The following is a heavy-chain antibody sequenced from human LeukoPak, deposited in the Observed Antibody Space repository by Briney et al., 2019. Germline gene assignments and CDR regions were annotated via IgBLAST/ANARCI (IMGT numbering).Heavy chain of an antibody. CDR2: IYHSGST. D-gene: IGHD4-11*01. V-gene: IGHV4-4*02. Sequence: PSETLSLTCAVSGGSISSSNWWSWVRQPPGKGLEWIGEIYHSGSTNYNPSLKSRVTISVDKSKNQFSLKLSSVTAADTAVYYCARSTVTTDPYYYYYGMDVWGQGTTVTVSS. J-gene: IGHJ6*02. CDR1: GGSISSSNW. CDR3: ARSTVTTDPYYYYYGMDV.